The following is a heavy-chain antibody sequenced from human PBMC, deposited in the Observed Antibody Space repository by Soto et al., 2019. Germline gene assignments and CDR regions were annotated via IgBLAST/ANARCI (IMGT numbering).Heavy chain of an antibody. CDR3: ARDRGAPYYDFWSNFDS. J-gene: IGHJ4*02. CDR1: GYTFINYA. CDR2: ISGYNGNP. V-gene: IGHV1-18*01. Sequence: QVQLVQSGAEVKKPGASVKVSCKASGYTFINYAISWVRQAPGQGLEWMGWISGYNGNPIYAQKFQGRVTMTTDTTRNTAYIDLKSLRSDDTAVYYCARDRGAPYYDFWSNFDSWGQGTLVTVSS. D-gene: IGHD3-3*01.